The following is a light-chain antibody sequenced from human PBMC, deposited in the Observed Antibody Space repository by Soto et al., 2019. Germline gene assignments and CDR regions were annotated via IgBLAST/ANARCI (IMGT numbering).Light chain of an antibody. V-gene: IGKV1-9*01. J-gene: IGKJ1*01. CDR1: QDISNY. CDR2: AAS. Sequence: DIQLTQSPSFLSASVGDGFTVTCRASQDISNYLVWYQQKPGKAPKPLIYAASTLQSGVPSRFSGSGSATDFTLSISSLQPDDFAIYYCQQYNSYSWTFGQGTKVDI. CDR3: QQYNSYSWT.